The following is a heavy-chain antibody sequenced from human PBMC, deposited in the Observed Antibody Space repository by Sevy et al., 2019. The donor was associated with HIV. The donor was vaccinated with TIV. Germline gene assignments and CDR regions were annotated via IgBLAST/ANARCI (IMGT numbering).Heavy chain of an antibody. V-gene: IGHV3-23*01. CDR2: LSFGCGEI. J-gene: IGHJ4*02. CDR3: AREGCTKPHDY. Sequence: GGLRLSCAASGFTFSKYSMSWVRQPPGKGLEWVSTLSFGCGEINYADSVKGRFTISRDNSKSSVYLQMNNLRPEDTAVYSCAREGCTKPHDYWGQGTLVTVSS. D-gene: IGHD2-8*01. CDR1: GFTFSKYS.